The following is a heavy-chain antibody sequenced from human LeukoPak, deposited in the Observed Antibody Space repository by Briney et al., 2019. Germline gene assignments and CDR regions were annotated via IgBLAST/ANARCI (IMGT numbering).Heavy chain of an antibody. V-gene: IGHV3-23*01. J-gene: IGHJ6*03. D-gene: IGHD4-11*01. CDR1: GFTFSSYA. CDR3: AKVTTVTTGIYYMDV. CDR2: ISGSGGST. Sequence: GGSLRLSCAASGFTFSSYAMSWVRQAPGKGLEWVSAISGSGGSTYYADSVKGRFTISRDNSKNTLYLQMNSLRAEDTAVSYCAKVTTVTTGIYYMDVWGKGTTVTVSS.